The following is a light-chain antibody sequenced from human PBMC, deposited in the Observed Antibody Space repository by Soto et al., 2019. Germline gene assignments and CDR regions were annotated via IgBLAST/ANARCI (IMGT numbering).Light chain of an antibody. CDR3: QQYNNWPPHT. J-gene: IGKJ2*01. Sequence: EIVMAQCPATLSVSPGERATLSCRASQSVSSKLAWYQQKPGQAPRLLIYGASTRATGIPARFSGSGSGTEFTLNISSLQSEDFAVYYCQQYNNWPPHTFGQGTKLEIK. V-gene: IGKV3-15*01. CDR2: GAS. CDR1: QSVSSK.